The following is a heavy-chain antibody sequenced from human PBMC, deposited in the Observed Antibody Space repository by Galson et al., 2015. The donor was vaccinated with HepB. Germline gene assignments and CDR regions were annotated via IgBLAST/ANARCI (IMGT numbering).Heavy chain of an antibody. V-gene: IGHV3-21*01. D-gene: IGHD6-13*01. CDR3: ARDMGARIAAAGTSAFDI. CDR1: GFTFSSYS. J-gene: IGHJ3*02. Sequence: SLRLSCAASGFTFSSYSMNWVRQAPGKGLEWVSSISSSSSYIYYADSVKGRFTISRDNAKNSLYLQMNSLRAEDTAVYYCARDMGARIAAAGTSAFDIWGQGTMVTVPS. CDR2: ISSSSSYI.